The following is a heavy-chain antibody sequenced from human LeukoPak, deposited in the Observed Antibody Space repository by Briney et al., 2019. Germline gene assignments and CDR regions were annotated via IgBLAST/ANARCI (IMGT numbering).Heavy chain of an antibody. J-gene: IGHJ4*02. D-gene: IGHD2-2*01. CDR1: GFTLSNYA. Sequence: GGSLRLSCAASGFTLSNYAMHWVRQAAGKGLEWVTVISTDGKDKKYADSVKGRFAISRDNSKNTLDLQMNSLRAEDTAVYYCAKDQKWGPADYYFDSWGQGTLVTVSS. CDR3: AKDQKWGPADYYFDS. CDR2: ISTDGKDK. V-gene: IGHV3-30*18.